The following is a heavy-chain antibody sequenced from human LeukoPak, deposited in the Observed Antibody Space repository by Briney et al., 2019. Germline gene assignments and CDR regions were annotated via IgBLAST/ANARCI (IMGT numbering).Heavy chain of an antibody. CDR2: VSNSGDYI. CDR3: ATDLIVVVTAIDY. J-gene: IGHJ4*02. D-gene: IGHD2-21*02. CDR1: GFSFSSYR. V-gene: IGHV3-21*01. Sequence: GGSLRLSCAASGFSFSSYRMNWVRQAPGKGLEWVSSVSNSGDYIHYADSVKGRFTISRDNSRNTLYLQMNSLRAEDTAVYYCATDLIVVVTAIDYWGQGTLVTVSS.